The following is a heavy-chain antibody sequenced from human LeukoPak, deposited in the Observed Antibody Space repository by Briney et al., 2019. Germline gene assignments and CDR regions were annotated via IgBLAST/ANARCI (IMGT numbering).Heavy chain of an antibody. CDR2: IRSETDGGTT. CDR1: GFIFSNAW. V-gene: IGHV3-15*01. Sequence: GGSLRLSCAASGFIFSNAWLSWVRQAPGKGLEWVGHIRSETDGGTTDYAAPVKGRFTISRDDSKNTLYLQMNSLKTEDTAVYYCTTAAFHWGQGTLVTVSS. J-gene: IGHJ1*01. CDR3: TTAAFH. D-gene: IGHD6-25*01.